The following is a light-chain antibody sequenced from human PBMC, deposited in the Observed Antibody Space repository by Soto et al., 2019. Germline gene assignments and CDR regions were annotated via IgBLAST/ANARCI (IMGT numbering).Light chain of an antibody. CDR1: SSDIGSYNR. V-gene: IGLV2-18*02. Sequence: LTQPASVSGSPGQSTTISCTGTSSDIGSYNRVSWYQQPPGTAPKLIIYEVNNRPSGVPDRFSGSKSGNTASLTISGLQAEDEADYYCNSFTTSSTYVFGTGTKVTVL. CDR2: EVN. J-gene: IGLJ1*01. CDR3: NSFTTSSTYV.